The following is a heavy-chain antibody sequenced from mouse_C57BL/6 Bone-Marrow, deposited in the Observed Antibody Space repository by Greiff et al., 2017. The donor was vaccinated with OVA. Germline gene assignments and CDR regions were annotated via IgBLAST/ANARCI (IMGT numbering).Heavy chain of an antibody. CDR3: ARSNYGSPYWYFDV. CDR2: IYPGSGST. D-gene: IGHD1-1*01. J-gene: IGHJ1*03. V-gene: IGHV1-55*01. Sequence: VQLQQPGAALVKPGASVKMSCKASGYTFTSYWITWVKQRPGQGLEWIGDIYPGSGSTNYNEKFKSKATLTVDTSSSTAYMQLSSLTSEDSAVYYCARSNYGSPYWYFDVWGTGTTVTVSS. CDR1: GYTFTSYW.